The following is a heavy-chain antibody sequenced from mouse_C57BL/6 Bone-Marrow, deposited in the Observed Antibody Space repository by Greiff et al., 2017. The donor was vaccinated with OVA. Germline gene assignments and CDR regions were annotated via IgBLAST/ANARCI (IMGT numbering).Heavy chain of an antibody. J-gene: IGHJ2*01. V-gene: IGHV1-82*01. CDR3: AREGLRRRGYFDY. Sequence: VQLQQSGPELVKPGASVKISCKASGYAFSSSWMNWVKQRPGKGLEWIGRIYPGDGDTNYNGKFKGKATLTADKSSSTAYMQLSSLTSEDSAVYFCAREGLRRRGYFDYWGQGTTLTVSS. CDR1: GYAFSSSW. D-gene: IGHD2-4*01. CDR2: IYPGDGDT.